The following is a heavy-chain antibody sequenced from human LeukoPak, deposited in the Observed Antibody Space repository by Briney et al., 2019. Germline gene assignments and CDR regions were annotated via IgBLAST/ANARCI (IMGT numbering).Heavy chain of an antibody. CDR1: GYSFTSYW. D-gene: IGHD5-24*01. J-gene: IGHJ6*02. CDR3: ASSRDGYNSYYYGMDV. V-gene: IGHV5-51*01. CDR2: IYPGDSDT. Sequence: GESLKISCKGSGYSFTSYWIGWVRQMPGKGLEWMGIIYPGDSDTRYSPSFQGQVTISADKSISTAYLQWSSLKASDTAMYYCASSRDGYNSYYYGMDVWGQGTTVTVSS.